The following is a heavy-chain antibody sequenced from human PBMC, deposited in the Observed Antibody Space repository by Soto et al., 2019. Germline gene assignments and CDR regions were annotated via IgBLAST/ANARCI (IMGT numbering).Heavy chain of an antibody. V-gene: IGHV6-1*01. CDR1: GDSVSSNSSA. J-gene: IGHJ3*02. D-gene: IGHD6-19*01. Sequence: QTLSLPFAISGDSVSSNSSAWNCISQSPSRGLEWLGRTYYRSKWYNDYAVSVKSRITINPDTSKNQFSLQLNSVTPEDTAVYYCARWETSSGWNAFDIWGQGTMVTVSS. CDR3: ARWETSSGWNAFDI. CDR2: TYYRSKWYN.